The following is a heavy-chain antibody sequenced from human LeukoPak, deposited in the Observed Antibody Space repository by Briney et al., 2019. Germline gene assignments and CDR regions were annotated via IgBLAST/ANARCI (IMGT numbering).Heavy chain of an antibody. Sequence: GGSLRLSCAASGFTFSSYWMSWVRQAPGKGLEWVANIKQEGSEKYYVDSVKGRFTISRDNAKNSLYLQMNSLRAEDTAVYYCARDLLAPSGWYRYYGMDVWGQGTTVTVSS. CDR2: IKQEGSEK. CDR3: ARDLLAPSGWYRYYGMDV. CDR1: GFTFSSYW. J-gene: IGHJ6*02. D-gene: IGHD6-19*01. V-gene: IGHV3-7*01.